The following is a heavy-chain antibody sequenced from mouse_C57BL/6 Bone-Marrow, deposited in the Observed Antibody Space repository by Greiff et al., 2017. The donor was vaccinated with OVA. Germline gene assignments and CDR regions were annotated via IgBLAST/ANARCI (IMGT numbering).Heavy chain of an antibody. CDR3: TRLGFGDYFDY. Sequence: QVQLKQSGAELVRPGASVTLSCKASGYTFTDYEMHWVKQTPVHGLEWIGAIDPETGGTAYNQKFKGKAILTADKSSSTAYMELRSLTSEDSAVHYCTRLGFGDYFDYWGQGTTLTVSA. J-gene: IGHJ2*01. CDR1: GYTFTDYE. CDR2: IDPETGGT. V-gene: IGHV1-15*01. D-gene: IGHD3-1*01.